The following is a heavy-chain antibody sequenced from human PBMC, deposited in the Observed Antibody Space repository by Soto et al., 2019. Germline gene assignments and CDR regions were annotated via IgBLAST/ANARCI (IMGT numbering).Heavy chain of an antibody. D-gene: IGHD3-10*01. CDR1: GYSISSSNW. CDR2: IDYSGST. J-gene: IGHJ4*02. CDR3: ARSKGSGSYEFDS. V-gene: IGHV4-28*01. Sequence: SETLSLTCAVSGYSISSSNWWGWIRQPPGGGLEWIGYIDYSGSTYYNPSLKSRVTMSVDTSKNQFSLKLRSVTAVDTAVYYCARSKGSGSYEFDSWGQGTLVTVSS.